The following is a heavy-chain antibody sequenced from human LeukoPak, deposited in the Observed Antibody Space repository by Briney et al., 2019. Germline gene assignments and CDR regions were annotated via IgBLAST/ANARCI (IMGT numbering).Heavy chain of an antibody. CDR3: AKTDYVWGSYDADY. D-gene: IGHD3-16*01. Sequence: PGGSLRLSCAASGFTFSSYAMSWVRQAPGKGLEWVSAISGSGGSTYYADSVKGRFTISRDNSKNTPYLQMNSLRAEDTAVYYCAKTDYVWGSYDADYWGQGTLVTVSS. CDR2: ISGSGGST. J-gene: IGHJ4*02. CDR1: GFTFSSYA. V-gene: IGHV3-23*01.